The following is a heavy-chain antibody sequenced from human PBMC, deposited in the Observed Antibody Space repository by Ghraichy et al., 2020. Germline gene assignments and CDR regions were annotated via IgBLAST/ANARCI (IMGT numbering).Heavy chain of an antibody. Sequence: ESLNISCTVSGGSISSYYWNWIRQPPGRGLEWIGYIYYNGNTNYNPSLKSRVTISKDTSNNQFSLRLSSVTAADTAVYYRARGLNSGHYYYYYYMDVWGKGTTVTVSS. D-gene: IGHD1-26*01. CDR1: GGSISSYY. V-gene: IGHV4-59*01. CDR3: ARGLNSGHYYYYYYMDV. J-gene: IGHJ6*03. CDR2: IYYNGNT.